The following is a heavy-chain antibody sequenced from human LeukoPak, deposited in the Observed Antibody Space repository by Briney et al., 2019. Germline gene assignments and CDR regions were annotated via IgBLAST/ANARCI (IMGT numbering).Heavy chain of an antibody. Sequence: GGSLRLSCAASGFTFSSYAMTWVRHAPGKGLEWVSSINNGGTDTYYEDSVKGRFTISRDNSKNTLFLHINSLSVEDTAVYYCAAAVNTGRAEHYWGQGTLVTVSS. CDR3: AAAVNTGRAEHY. CDR1: GFTFSSYA. D-gene: IGHD4-17*01. V-gene: IGHV3-23*01. J-gene: IGHJ4*02. CDR2: INNGGTDT.